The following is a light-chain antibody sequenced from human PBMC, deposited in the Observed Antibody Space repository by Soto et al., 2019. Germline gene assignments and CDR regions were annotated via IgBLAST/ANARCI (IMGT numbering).Light chain of an antibody. J-gene: IGKJ2*01. Sequence: EIVLTQSPGTLSLSPGERATLSCRASQSVSSNYLAWYHQKPGQTPRLLIYGASSRATGIPDRFSGSGSGTDFTLTISRLEPEDLEVYYCQLYGDSPPDTFGQGTKLEIK. CDR3: QLYGDSPPDT. V-gene: IGKV3-20*01. CDR2: GAS. CDR1: QSVSSNY.